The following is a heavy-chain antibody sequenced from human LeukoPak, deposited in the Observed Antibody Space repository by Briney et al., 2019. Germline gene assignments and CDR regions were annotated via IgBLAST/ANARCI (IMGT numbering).Heavy chain of an antibody. V-gene: IGHV3-20*04. CDR2: INWNGGST. CDR1: GFTFDDYG. Sequence: PGGSLRLSCAASGFTFDDYGMSWVRQAPGKGLVWVSGINWNGGSTGYADSVKGRFTISRDNAKNSLYLQMNSLRAEDTALYYCAKSGASGRYFDYWGQGTLVTVSS. J-gene: IGHJ4*02. D-gene: IGHD2-15*01. CDR3: AKSGASGRYFDY.